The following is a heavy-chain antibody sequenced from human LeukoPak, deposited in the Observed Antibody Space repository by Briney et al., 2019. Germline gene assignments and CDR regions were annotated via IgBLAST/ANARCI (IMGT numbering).Heavy chain of an antibody. CDR2: IYYSGST. V-gene: IGHV4-30-4*01. CDR1: GGSISSGDYY. CDR3: ARDLNYYGSGTSVDY. J-gene: IGHJ4*02. Sequence: SETLSLTCTVSGGSISSGDYYWSWIRQPPGKGLEWIGYIYYSGSTYYNPSLKSRVTISVDTSKNQFSLKLSSVTAADTAVYYCARDLNYYGSGTSVDYWGQGTLVTVSS. D-gene: IGHD3-10*01.